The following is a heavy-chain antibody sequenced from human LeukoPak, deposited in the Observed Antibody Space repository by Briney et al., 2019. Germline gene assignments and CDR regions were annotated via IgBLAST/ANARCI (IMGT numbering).Heavy chain of an antibody. CDR2: ISSSSSYI. Sequence: GGSLRLSCAASGFTFSSYSMNWVRQAPGKGLEWVSSISSSSSYIYYADSVKGRFTISRDNAKNSLYLQMNSLRAEDTAVYYCARGTVIVGGEAQRFTGYYFDYWGQGTLVTVSS. CDR1: GFTFSSYS. CDR3: ARGTVIVGGEAQRFTGYYFDY. D-gene: IGHD1-26*01. V-gene: IGHV3-21*01. J-gene: IGHJ4*02.